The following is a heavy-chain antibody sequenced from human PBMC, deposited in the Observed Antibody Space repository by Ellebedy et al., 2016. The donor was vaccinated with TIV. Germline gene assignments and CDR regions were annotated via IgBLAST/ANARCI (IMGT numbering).Heavy chain of an antibody. CDR2: IYYSGST. J-gene: IGHJ6*02. CDR3: ARGIVVVPAAPKQGPYYYYYYGMDV. CDR1: GGSISSYY. Sequence: MPSETLSLTCTVSGGSISSYYWSWIRQPPGKGLEWIGYIYYSGSTNYNPSLKSRVTISVDTSKNQFSLKLSSVTAADTAVYYCARGIVVVPAAPKQGPYYYYYYGMDVWGQGTTVTVSS. D-gene: IGHD2-2*01. V-gene: IGHV4-59*01.